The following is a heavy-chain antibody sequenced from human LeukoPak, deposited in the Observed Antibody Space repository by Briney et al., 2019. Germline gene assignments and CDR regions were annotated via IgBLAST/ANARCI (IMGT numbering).Heavy chain of an antibody. CDR2: IYYSGST. CDR1: GGSISSYY. CDR3: ARGARYCSSTSCFKNWFDP. Sequence: PSETLSLTCTVSGGSISSYYWSWIRQPPGKGLEWIGYIYYSGSTNYNPSLKSRVTISVDTSKNQVSLKLSSVTAADTAAYYCARGARYCSSTSCFKNWFDPWGQGTLVTVSS. D-gene: IGHD2-2*01. J-gene: IGHJ5*02. V-gene: IGHV4-59*12.